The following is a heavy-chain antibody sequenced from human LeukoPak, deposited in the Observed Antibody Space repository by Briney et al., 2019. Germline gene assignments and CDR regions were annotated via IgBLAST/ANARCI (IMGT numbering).Heavy chain of an antibody. V-gene: IGHV3-23*01. CDR3: AKDAVRGSGRINWFDS. J-gene: IGHJ5*01. CDR1: GFNFNTYT. Sequence: PGGSLRLSCAASGFNFNTYTMNWVRQAPGKGLEWVSGITGIDASTYYADSVKGRFTISRDNSKNTLYLQMNSLRGEDTATYYCAKDAVRGSGRINWFDSWGQGTLVTVSS. D-gene: IGHD3-10*01. CDR2: ITGIDAST.